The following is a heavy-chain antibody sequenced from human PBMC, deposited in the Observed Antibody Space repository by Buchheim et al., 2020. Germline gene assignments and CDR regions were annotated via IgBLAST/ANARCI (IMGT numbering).Heavy chain of an antibody. J-gene: IGHJ6*02. CDR1: GFTFSSYG. D-gene: IGHD3-3*01. CDR3: ARDPVLRFLEWFSNYGMDV. Sequence: QVQLVESGGGVVQPGRSLRLSCAASGFTFSSYGMHWVRQAPGKGLEWVAAIWYDGSNKYYADSVKGRFTISRDNSKNTLYLQMNSLRAEDTAVYYCARDPVLRFLEWFSNYGMDVWGQGTT. V-gene: IGHV3-33*01. CDR2: IWYDGSNK.